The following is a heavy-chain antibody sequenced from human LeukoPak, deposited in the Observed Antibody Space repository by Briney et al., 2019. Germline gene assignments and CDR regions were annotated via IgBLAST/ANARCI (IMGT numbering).Heavy chain of an antibody. Sequence: SVTVSCKASGGTFSSYAISWVRQAPGQGLEWMGGIIPIFGTANYAQKFQGRVTITADESTSTAYMELSSLRSEDTAVYYCASSRFSGWSQIDYWGQGTLVTVSS. V-gene: IGHV1-69*13. CDR2: IIPIFGTA. J-gene: IGHJ4*02. CDR1: GGTFSSYA. CDR3: ASSRFSGWSQIDY. D-gene: IGHD6-19*01.